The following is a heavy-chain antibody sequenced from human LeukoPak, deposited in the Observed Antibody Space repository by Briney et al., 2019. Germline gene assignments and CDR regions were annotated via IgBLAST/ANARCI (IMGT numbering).Heavy chain of an antibody. V-gene: IGHV3-23*01. CDR3: AKAASGNWNDVSDY. J-gene: IGHJ4*02. Sequence: QPGGSLRLSCATSGFTFSSSAMSWVRQAPGKGLDWVSLTSGSGDNTYYEESVKGRFTVSRDNSKNTLSLQMNSLRAEDTAVYYCAKAASGNWNDVSDYWGQGTLVTVSS. CDR2: TSGSGDNT. D-gene: IGHD1-20*01. CDR1: GFTFSSSA.